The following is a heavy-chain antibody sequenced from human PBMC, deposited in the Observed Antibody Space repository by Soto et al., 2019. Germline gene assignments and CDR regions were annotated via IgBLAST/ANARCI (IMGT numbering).Heavy chain of an antibody. V-gene: IGHV3-33*01. D-gene: IGHD3-3*01. CDR3: AREDSNCDFWSLYYYYYGMDV. CDR1: GFTFSSYG. Sequence: RLSCAASGFTFSSYGMHWVRQAPGKGLEWVAVIWYDGSNKYYADSVKGRFTISRDNSKNTLYLQMNSLRAEDTAVYYCAREDSNCDFWSLYYYYYGMDVWGQGTTVTVSS. CDR2: IWYDGSNK. J-gene: IGHJ6*02.